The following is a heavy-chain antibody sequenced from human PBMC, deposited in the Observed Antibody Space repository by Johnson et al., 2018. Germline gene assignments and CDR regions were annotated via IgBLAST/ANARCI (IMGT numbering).Heavy chain of an antibody. Sequence: VQLVQSGGGLVQHGGSLKLSCAASGFTFSGSAMHWVRQASGKGLEWVGRIRSKANSYETAYAASVKGRFTISRDDSKNTAYLQMNSLKTEDTAVYYCASGHDSYAFDIWGQGTMVTVSS. CDR3: ASGHDSYAFDI. J-gene: IGHJ3*02. CDR1: GFTFSGSA. V-gene: IGHV3-73*01. D-gene: IGHD2-15*01. CDR2: IRSKANSYET.